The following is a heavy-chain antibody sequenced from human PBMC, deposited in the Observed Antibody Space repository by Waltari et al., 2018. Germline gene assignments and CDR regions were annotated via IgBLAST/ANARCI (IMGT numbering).Heavy chain of an antibody. CDR2: IKSKTDGGTT. J-gene: IGHJ4*02. CDR3: TTLYYDFWSGYYGGDY. D-gene: IGHD3-3*01. V-gene: IGHV3-15*01. Sequence: EVQLVESGGGLVKPGGSLRLSCAASGVTFSNAWLRWVGQAPGKGLEWVGRIKSKTDGGTTDYAAPVKGRFTISRDDSKNTLYLQMNSLKTEDTAVYYCTTLYYDFWSGYYGGDYWGQGTLVTVSS. CDR1: GVTFSNAW.